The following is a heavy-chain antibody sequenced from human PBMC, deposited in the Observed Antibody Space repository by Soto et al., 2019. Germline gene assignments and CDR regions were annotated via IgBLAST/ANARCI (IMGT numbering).Heavy chain of an antibody. CDR1: GFTVSSNY. Sequence: GSLRLSCAASGFTVSSNYMSWVRQAPGKGLEWVSVIYSGGSTYYADSVKGRFTISRDNSKNTLYLQMNSLRAEDTAVYYCARTSWPTTPFDYWGQGTLVTVSS. CDR2: IYSGGST. D-gene: IGHD1-7*01. J-gene: IGHJ4*02. CDR3: ARTSWPTTPFDY. V-gene: IGHV3-53*01.